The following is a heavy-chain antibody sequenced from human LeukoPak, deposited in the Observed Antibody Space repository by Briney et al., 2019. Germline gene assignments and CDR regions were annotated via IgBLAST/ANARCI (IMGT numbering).Heavy chain of an antibody. D-gene: IGHD3-9*01. CDR1: GFTFSSYA. CDR2: ISYNGETT. V-gene: IGHV3-23*01. Sequence: GGSLRLSCVASGFTFSSYAMSWVRQAPGKGLEWVSAISYNGETTYYADSVKGRFTISRDNSENTLYVQMNTLSAEDTAVYYCATGGVMYYDILTGYYKVPAFDYWGQGTLVTVSS. J-gene: IGHJ4*02. CDR3: ATGGVMYYDILTGYYKVPAFDY.